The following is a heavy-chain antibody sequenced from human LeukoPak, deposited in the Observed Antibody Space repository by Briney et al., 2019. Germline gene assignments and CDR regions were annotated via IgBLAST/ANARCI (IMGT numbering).Heavy chain of an antibody. CDR3: ARHQRGYYYYYYMDV. J-gene: IGHJ6*03. Sequence: SETLSLTCAVSGYSISSGYYWGWIRQPPGKGLEWIGSIYHSGSTYYNPSLKSRVTISVDTSKNQFSLKLSSVTAADTAVYYCARHQRGYYYYYYMDVWGKGTTVTVSS. CDR1: GYSISSGYY. CDR2: IYHSGST. V-gene: IGHV4-38-2*01.